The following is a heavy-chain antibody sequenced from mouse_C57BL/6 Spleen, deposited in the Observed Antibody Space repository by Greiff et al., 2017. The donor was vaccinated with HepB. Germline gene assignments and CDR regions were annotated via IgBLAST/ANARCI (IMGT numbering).Heavy chain of an antibody. CDR3: AREEGYDYWFAY. J-gene: IGHJ3*01. CDR1: GFTFSSYA. CDR2: ISDGGSYT. V-gene: IGHV5-4*01. Sequence: EVKVVESGGGLVKPGGSLKLSCAASGFTFSSYAMSWVRQTPEKRLEWVATISDGGSYTYYPDNVKGRFTISRDNAKNNLYLQMSHLKSEDTAMYYCAREEGYDYWFAYWGQGTLVTVSA. D-gene: IGHD2-4*01.